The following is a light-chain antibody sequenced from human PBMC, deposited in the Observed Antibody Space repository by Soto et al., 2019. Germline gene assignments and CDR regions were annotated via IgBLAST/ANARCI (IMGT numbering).Light chain of an antibody. Sequence: QPVLTQPPSASGTPGQRVTISCSGSSSNIGSNTVNWYQQLPGTAPKLLIYSNNQRPSGVPDRFSGSKSGTSASLAISGLQSEDEADYYCAAWDDSLNGHVVGTGTKLTVL. CDR2: SNN. CDR3: AAWDDSLNGHV. J-gene: IGLJ1*01. CDR1: SSNIGSNT. V-gene: IGLV1-44*01.